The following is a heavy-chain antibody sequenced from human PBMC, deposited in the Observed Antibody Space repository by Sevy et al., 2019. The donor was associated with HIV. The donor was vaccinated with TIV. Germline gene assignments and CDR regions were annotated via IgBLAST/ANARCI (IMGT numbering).Heavy chain of an antibody. Sequence: GGSLRLSCAASGFSFRSYWMSWVRQAPGKGLEWVANINQEGSVKYYLDSVMGRFTISRDSARNSVYLQINSLRADDTARYYCARTGAYDDTYYRHYAMDVWGQGTSVTVSS. CDR2: INQEGSVK. D-gene: IGHD5-12*01. V-gene: IGHV3-7*03. CDR1: GFSFRSYW. CDR3: ARTGAYDDTYYRHYAMDV. J-gene: IGHJ6*02.